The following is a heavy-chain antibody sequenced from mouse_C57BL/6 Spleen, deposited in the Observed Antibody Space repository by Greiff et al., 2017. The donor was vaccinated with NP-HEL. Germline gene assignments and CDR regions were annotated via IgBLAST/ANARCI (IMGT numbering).Heavy chain of an antibody. V-gene: IGHV14-2*01. CDR1: GFTFKDYY. J-gene: IGHJ1*03. D-gene: IGHD6-5*01. CDR2: IDPEDGDT. Sequence: VQLQQSGAELVKPGASVKLSCTASGFTFKDYYMHWVKQRPEQGLEWIGRIDPEDGDTNYAPKFQGKATITADTSSNTAYLQLSSLTSEDAAVYYCSTYIAYDMDDWGKGTTVTVSS. CDR3: STYIAYDMDD.